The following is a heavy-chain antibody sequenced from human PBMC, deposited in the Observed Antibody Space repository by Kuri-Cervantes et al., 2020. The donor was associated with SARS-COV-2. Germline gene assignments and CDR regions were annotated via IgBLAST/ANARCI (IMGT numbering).Heavy chain of an antibody. D-gene: IGHD1-14*01. CDR2: ISGSGSST. J-gene: IGHJ5*02. Sequence: GESLKISCAASGFTFSSYAMSWVRQAPGKGLEWVSAISGSGSSTYYADSVKGRFTISRDNFKNTLYLQMNSLRDEDTAVYYCAKGGNRDNWFDPWGQGTLVTVSS. V-gene: IGHV3-23*01. CDR3: AKGGNRDNWFDP. CDR1: GFTFSSYA.